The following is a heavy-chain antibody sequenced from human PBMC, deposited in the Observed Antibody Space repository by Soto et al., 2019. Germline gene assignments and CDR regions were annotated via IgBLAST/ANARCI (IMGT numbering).Heavy chain of an antibody. CDR2: TYYRGST. V-gene: IGHV4-39*01. Sequence: QLQLQESGPGLVKPSETLSLTCTVSGGSISSSSHYWGWIRQSPGKRLQWIGSTYYRGSTHYNPSLKTRDTISEDTSKNQVSLKLYSVTAADTSVYDCVRAGGFGVVTPFFDYWGQGTLVTGSS. CDR3: VRAGGFGVVTPFFDY. D-gene: IGHD3-3*01. J-gene: IGHJ4*02. CDR1: GGSISSSSHY.